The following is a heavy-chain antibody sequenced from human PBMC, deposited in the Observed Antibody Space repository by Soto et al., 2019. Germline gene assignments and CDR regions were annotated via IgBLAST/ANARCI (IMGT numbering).Heavy chain of an antibody. CDR2: ISYSGTT. D-gene: IGHD6-6*01. Sequence: QVQLQESGPGLVKPSETLSLTCTVSGDSISNYHWSWIRQPPGKGLEWIGYISYSGTTNYNPSLKSRLTISVDTSNHQFSLELSSVTAADTAVYYCAREGGNAARFYYYFGMDVWGQGTTVTVSS. J-gene: IGHJ6*02. CDR3: AREGGNAARFYYYFGMDV. V-gene: IGHV4-59*01. CDR1: GDSISNYH.